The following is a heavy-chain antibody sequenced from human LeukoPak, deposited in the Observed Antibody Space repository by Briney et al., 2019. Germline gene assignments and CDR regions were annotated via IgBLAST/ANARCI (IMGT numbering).Heavy chain of an antibody. J-gene: IGHJ4*02. CDR3: ARSINDFDY. D-gene: IGHD3-10*01. Sequence: PVASVKVSCKASGYTFTSYAMNWVRQAPGQGLEWMGIINPSGGSTSYAQKFQGRVTMTRDMSTSTVYMELSSLRSEDTAVYYCARSINDFDYWGQGTLVTVSS. CDR1: GYTFTSYA. V-gene: IGHV1-46*01. CDR2: INPSGGST.